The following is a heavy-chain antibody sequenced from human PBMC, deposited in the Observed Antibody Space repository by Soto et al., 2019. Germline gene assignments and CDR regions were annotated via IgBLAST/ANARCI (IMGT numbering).Heavy chain of an antibody. CDR3: PTNNWPDR. CDR1: GDSVTIANYY. J-gene: IGHJ5*02. Sequence: PSETLSLTCTVSGDSVTIANYYLSWIRQPPGKGLEWIGFIHYSGSTSYNPSLKSRVTISLETSKNQFSLKLSSVTAADTAVYYCPTNNWPDRWGQGTLVTVSS. V-gene: IGHV4-61*01. CDR2: IHYSGST.